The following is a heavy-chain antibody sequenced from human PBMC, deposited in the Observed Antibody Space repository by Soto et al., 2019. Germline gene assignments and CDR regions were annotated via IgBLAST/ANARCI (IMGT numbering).Heavy chain of an antibody. Sequence: TLCLTCSVSAVSISSGRSYCSWLRQNPGKGLEWIGYISYSGSPYYNPSRKSRVFISVDTSKNQFSLELTSVTAADTAVYYCARSPVYLSNAGVFSHWVLGTLVTVSS. CDR1: AVSISSGRSY. CDR2: ISYSGSP. D-gene: IGHD2-8*01. CDR3: ARSPVYLSNAGVFSH. V-gene: IGHV4-31*03. J-gene: IGHJ4*02.